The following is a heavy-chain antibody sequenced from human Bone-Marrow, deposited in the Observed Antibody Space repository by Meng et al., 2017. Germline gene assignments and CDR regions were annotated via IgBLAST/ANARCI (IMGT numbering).Heavy chain of an antibody. D-gene: IGHD3-10*01. CDR1: GFTFDSYA. CDR2: ISGSGGST. Sequence: GESLKISCAASGFTFDSYAMSWVRQAPGKGLEWVSAISGSGGSTYYADSVKGRFTISRDNAKNSLYLQMNSLRAEDTALYYCARDATEITMVRGGVDHFDYWGQGTLVTVSS. V-gene: IGHV3-23*01. CDR3: ARDATEITMVRGGVDHFDY. J-gene: IGHJ4*02.